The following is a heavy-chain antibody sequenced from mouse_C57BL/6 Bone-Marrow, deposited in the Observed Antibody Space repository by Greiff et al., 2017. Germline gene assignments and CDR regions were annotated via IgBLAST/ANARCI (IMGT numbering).Heavy chain of an antibody. V-gene: IGHV1-55*01. D-gene: IGHD1-1*01. Sequence: VQLQQPGAELVKPGASVKMSCKASGYTFTSYWITWVKQRPGQGLEWIGDFYPGSGSTNYNEKFKSKATLTVDTSSSTAYMQLSSLTSEDSAVYYCARENLFITTVGYAMDYWGQGTSVTVSS. CDR3: ARENLFITTVGYAMDY. CDR2: FYPGSGST. J-gene: IGHJ4*01. CDR1: GYTFTSYW.